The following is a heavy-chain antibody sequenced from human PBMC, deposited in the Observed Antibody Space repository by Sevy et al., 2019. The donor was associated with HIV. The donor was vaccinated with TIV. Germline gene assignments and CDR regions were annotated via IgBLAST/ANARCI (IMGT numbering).Heavy chain of an antibody. J-gene: IGHJ4*02. CDR2: ISWNSASI. CDR1: GFTFDDYA. Sequence: GGSLRLSCAASGFTFDDYAMHWVRQAPGKGLEWVSGISWNSASIGYADSVKGRFTISRDNAKNSLYLQMNSLRAEDTALYYCAKDMAAMVTRFAWDYWGQGTLVTVSS. D-gene: IGHD5-18*01. CDR3: AKDMAAMVTRFAWDY. V-gene: IGHV3-9*01.